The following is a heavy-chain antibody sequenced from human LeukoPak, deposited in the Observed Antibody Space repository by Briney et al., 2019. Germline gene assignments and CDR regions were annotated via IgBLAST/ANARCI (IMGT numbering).Heavy chain of an antibody. CDR1: GGSISSSSYY. J-gene: IGHJ4*02. CDR3: ARRGSGSYYDY. CDR2: IYYSGST. Sequence: PSETLSLTCTVSGGSISSSSYYWGWIHQPPGKGLEWIGSIYYSGSTYYNPSLKSRVTISVDTSKNQFSLKLSSVTAADTAVYYCARRGSGSYYDYWGQGTLVTVSS. D-gene: IGHD1-26*01. V-gene: IGHV4-39*01.